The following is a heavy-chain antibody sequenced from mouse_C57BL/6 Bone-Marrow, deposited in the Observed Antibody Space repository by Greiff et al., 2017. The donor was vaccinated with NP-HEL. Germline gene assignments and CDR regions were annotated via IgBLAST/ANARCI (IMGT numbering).Heavy chain of an antibody. CDR1: GYTFTSYT. CDR2: INPSSGYT. CDR3: ARPFYGSGGFAY. V-gene: IGHV1-4*01. Sequence: VQLQQSGAELARPGASVKMSCKASGYTFTSYTMHWVKQRPGQGLEWIGYINPSSGYTKYNQKFKDKATLTADKSSSTAYMQLSSLTSEDSAVYYCARPFYGSGGFAYWGQGTLVTVSA. J-gene: IGHJ3*01. D-gene: IGHD1-1*01.